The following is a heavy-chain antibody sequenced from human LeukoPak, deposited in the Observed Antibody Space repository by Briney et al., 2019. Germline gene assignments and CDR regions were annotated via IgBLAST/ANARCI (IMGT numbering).Heavy chain of an antibody. CDR3: AREGYCSSTSCYPYYYYYGMDV. CDR1: GFTFSSYW. J-gene: IGHJ6*02. Sequence: AGGSLRLSCAASGFTFSSYWMSWVRQAPGKGLEWVANIKQDGSEKYYVDSVKGRFTISRDNAKNSLYLQMNSLRAEDTAVYYCAREGYCSSTSCYPYYYYYGMDVWGQGTTVTVSS. D-gene: IGHD2-2*01. V-gene: IGHV3-7*01. CDR2: IKQDGSEK.